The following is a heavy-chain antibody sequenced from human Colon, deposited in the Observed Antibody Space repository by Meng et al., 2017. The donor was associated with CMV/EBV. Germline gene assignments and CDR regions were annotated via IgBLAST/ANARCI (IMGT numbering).Heavy chain of an antibody. D-gene: IGHD3-10*01. CDR1: GMTLSSYW. CDR3: ARGQLWLDS. J-gene: IGHJ5*01. V-gene: IGHV3-7*04. Sequence: GESLKISCAASGMTLSSYWMTWVRQAPGKGLEWVANIKQDGSETSYVDSVKGRFTISRDNAKNSLYLQMNNLRAEDTAVHYCARGQLWLDSWGQGTLVTVSS. CDR2: IKQDGSET.